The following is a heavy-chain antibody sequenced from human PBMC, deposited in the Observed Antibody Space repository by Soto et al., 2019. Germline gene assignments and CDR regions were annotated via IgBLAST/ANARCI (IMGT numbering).Heavy chain of an antibody. Sequence: EVQLVESGGGLVQPGGSLRLSCAASGFTFSSYSMNWVRQAPGKGLEWVSYISSSSSTIYYADSVKGRFTISRDNAKNSLYLQMNSLRAEDTAVYYCARAAGYCSRTSCPTYYYYYYMDVWGKGTTVTVSS. D-gene: IGHD2-2*01. V-gene: IGHV3-48*01. CDR3: ARAAGYCSRTSCPTYYYYYYMDV. CDR1: GFTFSSYS. CDR2: ISSSSSTI. J-gene: IGHJ6*03.